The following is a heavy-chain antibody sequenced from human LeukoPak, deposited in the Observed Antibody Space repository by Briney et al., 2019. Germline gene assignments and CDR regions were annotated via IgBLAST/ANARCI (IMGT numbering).Heavy chain of an antibody. J-gene: IGHJ4*02. CDR1: GFTFSSYW. D-gene: IGHD3-10*01. CDR2: ISSSSGTI. CDR3: ARDGRGLGNYFAY. V-gene: IGHV3-48*01. Sequence: QSGGSLRLSCAASGFTFSSYWMSWVRHAPGRGLAWVSYISSSSGTIYYADSVKGRFTISRDNAKNSLYLQMNSLRAEDTAVYYCARDGRGLGNYFAYWGQGTLVTVSS.